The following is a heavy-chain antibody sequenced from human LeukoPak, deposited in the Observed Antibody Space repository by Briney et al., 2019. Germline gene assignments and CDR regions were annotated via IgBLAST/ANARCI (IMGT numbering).Heavy chain of an antibody. CDR2: ISSYNGDT. V-gene: IGHV1-18*01. Sequence: ASVKVFCKAAAYTITSYGVTWVRQAPGQGLEWMGWISSYNGDTKYEQKVQGRVTVTTDTSTSTAYMELRSMSLDDSAVYYCARGDYGGGFDYWGQGTLVTVSS. D-gene: IGHD4-23*01. CDR1: AYTITSYG. J-gene: IGHJ4*02. CDR3: ARGDYGGGFDY.